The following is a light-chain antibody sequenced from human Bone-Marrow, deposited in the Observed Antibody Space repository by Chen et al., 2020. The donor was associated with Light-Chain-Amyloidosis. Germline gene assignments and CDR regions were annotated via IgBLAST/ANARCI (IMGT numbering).Light chain of an antibody. CDR3: QTWDSSIFY. CDR1: KMRHTY. CDR2: QDK. Sequence: SYELTQPHSVSVAPGQTASITCSGEKMRHTYACWYPQKPGQSPVLVFYQDKKRPSGIPERFSGSNSGNTATLTSSGAPSTDEADYYCQTWDSSIFYFGPGTKVTVL. J-gene: IGLJ1*01. V-gene: IGLV3-1*01.